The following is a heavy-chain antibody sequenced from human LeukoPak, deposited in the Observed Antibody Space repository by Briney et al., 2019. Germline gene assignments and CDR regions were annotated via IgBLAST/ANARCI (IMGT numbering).Heavy chain of an antibody. V-gene: IGHV3-30*03. CDR3: AGARFDY. Sequence: GGSLRLSCAASGFTFSSYSMNWVRQAPGKGLEWVAVISYDGSNKYYADSVKGRFTISRDNSKNTLYLQMNSLRAEDTAVYYCAGARFDYWGQGTLVTVSS. D-gene: IGHD6-6*01. CDR2: ISYDGSNK. J-gene: IGHJ4*02. CDR1: GFTFSSYS.